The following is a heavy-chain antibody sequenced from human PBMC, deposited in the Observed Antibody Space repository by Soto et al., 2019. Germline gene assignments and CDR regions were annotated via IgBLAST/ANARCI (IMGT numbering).Heavy chain of an antibody. V-gene: IGHV3-53*01. CDR1: GFTVSSNY. CDR2: IYSGGST. J-gene: IGHJ6*02. Sequence: PGGSLRLSCAASGFTVSSNYMSWVRQAPGKGLEWVSVIYSGGSTYYADSVKGRFTISRDNSKNTLYLQMNSLRAEDTAVYYCARDRLGTYFYYGRDVWGQGTTVT. CDR3: ARDRLGTYFYYGRDV. D-gene: IGHD7-27*01.